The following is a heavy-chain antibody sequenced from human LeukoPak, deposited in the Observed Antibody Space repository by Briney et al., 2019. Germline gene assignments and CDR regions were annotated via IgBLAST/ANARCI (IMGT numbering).Heavy chain of an antibody. D-gene: IGHD2-15*01. Sequence: GASVKASCKVSGYTLTELSMHWVRQAPGKGLEWMGGFDPEDGETIYAQKFQGRVTMTEDTSTDTAYMELSSLRSEDTAVYYCSRDSGYCSGGNCWYFDFWGQGTLVTVSA. CDR1: GYTLTELS. CDR3: SRDSGYCSGGNCWYFDF. V-gene: IGHV1-24*01. CDR2: FDPEDGET. J-gene: IGHJ4*02.